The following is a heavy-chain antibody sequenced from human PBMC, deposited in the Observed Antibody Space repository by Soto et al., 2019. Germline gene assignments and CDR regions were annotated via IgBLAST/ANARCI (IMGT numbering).Heavy chain of an antibody. CDR1: GGSISSGDYY. V-gene: IGHV4-30-4*01. D-gene: IGHD3-3*01. CDR3: ARGARYYDFWSGYPDY. CDR2: IYYSGST. J-gene: IGHJ4*02. Sequence: SETLSLTCTVSGGSISSGDYYWSWIRQPPGKGLEWIGYIYYSGSTYYNPSLKSRVTISVDTSKNQFSLKLSSVTAADTAVYYCARGARYYDFWSGYPDYWGQGTLVTVSS.